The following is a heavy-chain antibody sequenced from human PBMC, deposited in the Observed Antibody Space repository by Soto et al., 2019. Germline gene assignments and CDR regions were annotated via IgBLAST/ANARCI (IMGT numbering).Heavy chain of an antibody. V-gene: IGHV4-31*03. J-gene: IGHJ4*02. Sequence: QVQLQESGPGLVKPSQTLSLTCTVSVCSISSGGYYWSWIRQHPGKGLEWIGYIYYSGSTYYNPSLKSRVTISVDTSKNQFSLKLTSVTAADTAVYYCASLTVTPPTHDYWGQGTLVTVSS. CDR3: ASLTVTPPTHDY. D-gene: IGHD4-17*01. CDR1: VCSISSGGYY. CDR2: IYYSGST.